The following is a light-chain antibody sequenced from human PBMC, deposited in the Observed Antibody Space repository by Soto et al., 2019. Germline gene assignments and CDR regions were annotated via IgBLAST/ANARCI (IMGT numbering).Light chain of an antibody. Sequence: QSVLTQPASVSGSPGQSITISCTGSSRDIGTSNLVSWYQQYPGKAPKLIIYEVTKRPSGISYRFSGSKSGNTASLTISGLQPEDEATYYCYSFTGNSTSLLVFGPGTKVTV. J-gene: IGLJ1*01. V-gene: IGLV2-23*02. CDR2: EVT. CDR3: YSFTGNSTSLLV. CDR1: SRDIGTSNL.